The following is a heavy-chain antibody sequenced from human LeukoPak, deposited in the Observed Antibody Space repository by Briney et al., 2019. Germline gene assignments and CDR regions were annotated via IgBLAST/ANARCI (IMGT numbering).Heavy chain of an antibody. CDR3: ARVPIMNEYFDY. J-gene: IGHJ4*02. D-gene: IGHD3-16*01. CDR1: GGTFSSYA. CDR2: IIPIFGTA. V-gene: IGHV1-69*05. Sequence: GASVKVSCKASGGTFSSYAISWVRQAPGQGLEWMGGIIPIFGTANYAQKFQGRVTITTDESTSTAYMELSSLRSEDTAVYYCARVPIMNEYFDYWGQGTLVTVSS.